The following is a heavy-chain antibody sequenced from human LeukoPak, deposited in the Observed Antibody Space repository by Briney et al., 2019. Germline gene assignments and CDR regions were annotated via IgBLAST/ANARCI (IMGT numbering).Heavy chain of an antibody. V-gene: IGHV4-34*01. Sequence: SETLSLTCAVYGGSFSGYYWSWIRQPPGKGLEWIGEINHSGSTNYNPSLKSRVTISVDTSKNQFSLKLSSVAAADTAVYYCARDQTEFYSYGPRAYYYYYYMDVWGKGTTVTVSS. CDR3: ARDQTEFYSYGPRAYYYYYYMDV. D-gene: IGHD5-18*01. CDR1: GGSFSGYY. J-gene: IGHJ6*03. CDR2: INHSGST.